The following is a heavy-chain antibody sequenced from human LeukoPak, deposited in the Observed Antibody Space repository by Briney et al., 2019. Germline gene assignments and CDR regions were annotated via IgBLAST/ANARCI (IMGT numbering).Heavy chain of an antibody. Sequence: ASVKVSCKASGYTFTSYGISWVRQAPGQGLEWMGWISAYNGNTNYAQKLQGRVTMTTDTSTSTAYMELSRLRSDDTAVYYCARDSYDILTGYYSQWGYWGRGTLVTVSS. CDR2: ISAYNGNT. CDR1: GYTFTSYG. J-gene: IGHJ4*02. D-gene: IGHD3-9*01. CDR3: ARDSYDILTGYYSQWGY. V-gene: IGHV1-18*01.